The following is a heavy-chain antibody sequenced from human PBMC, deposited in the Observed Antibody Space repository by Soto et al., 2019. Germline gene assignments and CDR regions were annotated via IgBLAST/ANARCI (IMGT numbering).Heavy chain of an antibody. D-gene: IGHD3-3*01. CDR3: AKDQSDHDFLSIYYTSGFGS. CDR2: LSQSGHTT. Sequence: EVTLFESGGGLVQPGGSLRLSCAASGLTFDDYAMTWVRQGPGKVLEWVSTLSQSGHTTLYADSVKGRFTISRDNDGHTLYLHMNSLRGSDSAIYYCAKDQSDHDFLSIYYTSGFGSWGQGTLVTVSS. J-gene: IGHJ4*02. V-gene: IGHV3-23*01. CDR1: GLTFDDYA.